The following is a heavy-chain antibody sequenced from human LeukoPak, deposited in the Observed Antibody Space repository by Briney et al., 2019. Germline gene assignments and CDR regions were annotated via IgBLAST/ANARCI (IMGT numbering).Heavy chain of an antibody. V-gene: IGHV3-20*04. CDR2: INWNGGST. CDR3: ARGSRPHYYGSGSYAVGYYFDY. D-gene: IGHD3-10*01. Sequence: GGSLRLSCAASGFTFDDYGMSWVRQAPGKGLEWVSGINWNGGSTGYADSVKGRFSISRDNAKNSLYLQMNSLRAEDTALYYCARGSRPHYYGSGSYAVGYYFDYWGQGTLVTVSS. CDR1: GFTFDDYG. J-gene: IGHJ4*02.